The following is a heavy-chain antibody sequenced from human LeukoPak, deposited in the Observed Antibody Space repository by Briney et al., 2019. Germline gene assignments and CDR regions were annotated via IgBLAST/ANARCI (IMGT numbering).Heavy chain of an antibody. J-gene: IGHJ4*02. CDR3: AIARLGQCSGVLCYHFDY. CDR2: INSDGSTT. V-gene: IGHV3-74*01. D-gene: IGHD2-15*01. CDR1: VFTFSSYW. Sequence: AGGSLRLSCVASVFTFSSYWMHWVRQAPGEGLVWVSVINSDGSTTLYADSVKGRFTISRDSSKITLHLQMNSLRGEDGAVYNCAIARLGQCSGVLCYHFDYWGQGTPVTVSS.